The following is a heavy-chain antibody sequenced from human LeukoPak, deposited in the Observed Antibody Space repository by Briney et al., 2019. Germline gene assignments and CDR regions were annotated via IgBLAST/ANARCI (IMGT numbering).Heavy chain of an antibody. J-gene: IGHJ3*02. V-gene: IGHV3-21*01. D-gene: IGHD3-22*01. CDR1: GFTFSSYN. CDR2: ITSGSSHI. CDR3: ARDASSGYNTLDAFDI. Sequence: GGSLRLSCAASGFTFSSYNMNWVRQTPGQGLEWVSSITSGSSHIYYADSVKGRFTISRDNSKNTLYLQMNSLRAEDTAVYYCARDASSGYNTLDAFDIWGQGTMVTVSS.